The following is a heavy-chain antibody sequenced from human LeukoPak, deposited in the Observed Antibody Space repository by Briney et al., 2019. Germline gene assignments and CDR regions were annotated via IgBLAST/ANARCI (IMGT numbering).Heavy chain of an antibody. Sequence: ASVKVSCKASGYSFANYDINWVRQATGHGLEWMGWMNPNSGTVGYAQKFQGRVTMTRNASISAAYMELSSLTSEDAAVYYCTRGASDYWGENYFDYWGQGSLVTVSS. D-gene: IGHD7-27*01. V-gene: IGHV1-8*01. J-gene: IGHJ4*02. CDR1: GYSFANYD. CDR3: TRGASDYWGENYFDY. CDR2: MNPNSGTV.